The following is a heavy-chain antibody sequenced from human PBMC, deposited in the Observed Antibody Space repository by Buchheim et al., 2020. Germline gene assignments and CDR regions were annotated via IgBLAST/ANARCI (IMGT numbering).Heavy chain of an antibody. CDR2: IIPILGIA. CDR3: ARDVRYSGSYYVVPYFDY. V-gene: IGHV1-69*08. J-gene: IGHJ4*02. Sequence: QVHLVQSGAEVKKPGSSVKVSCKASGGTFSSYTISWVRQAPGQGLEWMGRIIPILGIANYAQKFQGRVTITADKSTSTAYMELSSLRSEDTAVYYCARDVRYSGSYYVVPYFDYWGQGTL. CDR1: GGTFSSYT. D-gene: IGHD1-26*01.